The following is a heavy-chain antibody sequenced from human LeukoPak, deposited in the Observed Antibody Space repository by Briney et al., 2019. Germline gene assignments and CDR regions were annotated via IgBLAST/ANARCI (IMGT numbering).Heavy chain of an antibody. Sequence: PGGSLRLSCAASGLTFSSYSMNWVRQAPGKGLEWVSSISSSSSYIYYADSVKGRFTISRDNAKNSLYLQMNSLRAEDTAVYYCARDKGLGFDYWGQGTLVTVSS. CDR2: ISSSSSYI. CDR1: GLTFSSYS. J-gene: IGHJ4*02. V-gene: IGHV3-21*01. CDR3: ARDKGLGFDY.